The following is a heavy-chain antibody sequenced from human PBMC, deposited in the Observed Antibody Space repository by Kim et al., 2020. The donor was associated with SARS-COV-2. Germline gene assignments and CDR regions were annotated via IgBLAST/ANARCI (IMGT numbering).Heavy chain of an antibody. D-gene: IGHD6-19*01. CDR1: GFTFSNAW. CDR2: IKSKTDGGTT. V-gene: IGHV3-15*01. J-gene: IGHJ4*02. CDR3: TTAGYSSGWDGRDY. Sequence: GGSLRLSCAASGFTFSNAWMSWVRQAPGKGLEWVGRIKSKTDGGTTDYAAPVKGRFTISRDDSKNTLYLQMNSLKTEDTAVYYCTTAGYSSGWDGRDYWGQGTLVTVSS.